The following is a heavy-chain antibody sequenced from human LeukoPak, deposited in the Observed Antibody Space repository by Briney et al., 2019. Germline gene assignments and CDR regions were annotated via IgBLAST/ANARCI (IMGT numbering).Heavy chain of an antibody. CDR3: AKDRAAVDGFTDIDY. J-gene: IGHJ4*02. CDR1: GFTFSNYA. Sequence: GSLRLSCAASGFTFSNYAMNWVRQAPGKGLEWVSIIAVDGRTTHYGDSVKGRFTISRDNSKNTLYLQMSSLRAEDTAIYYCAKDRAAVDGFTDIDYWGQGTLVTVSS. V-gene: IGHV3-23*01. D-gene: IGHD3/OR15-3a*01. CDR2: IAVDGRTT.